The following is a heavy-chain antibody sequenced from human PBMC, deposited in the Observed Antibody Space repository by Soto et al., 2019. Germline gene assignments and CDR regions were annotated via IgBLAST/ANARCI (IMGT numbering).Heavy chain of an antibody. CDR1: GFTFSSYW. Sequence: EVQLVESGGGLVQPGGSLRLSCAASGFTFSSYWMHWVRQAPGKGLVWVSRINSDGTSTTYADSVKGRFTISRDNAKNTLYLQMNSLRAEATAVYYCVRTSLVVARATWEDYWVQGTLVTVSS. CDR3: VRTSLVVARATWEDY. J-gene: IGHJ4*02. D-gene: IGHD2-8*02. CDR2: INSDGTST. V-gene: IGHV3-74*01.